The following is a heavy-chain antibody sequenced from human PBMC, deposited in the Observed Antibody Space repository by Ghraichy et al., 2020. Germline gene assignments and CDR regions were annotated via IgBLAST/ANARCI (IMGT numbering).Heavy chain of an antibody. D-gene: IGHD3-9*01. CDR1: GGSVSSGSYY. Sequence: SETLSLTCTVSGGSVSSGSYYWSWIRQPPGKGLEWIGYIYYSGRTNYNPSLKSRVTISVDTSKNQFSLKLSSVTAADTAVYYRERDQRYFDWLLPQDYYYYGMDVWGRGTTVTVSS. V-gene: IGHV4-61*01. CDR2: IYYSGRT. CDR3: ERDQRYFDWLLPQDYYYYGMDV. J-gene: IGHJ6*02.